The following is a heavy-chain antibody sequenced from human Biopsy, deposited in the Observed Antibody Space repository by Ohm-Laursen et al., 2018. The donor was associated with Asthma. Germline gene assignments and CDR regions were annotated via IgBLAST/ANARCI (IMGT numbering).Heavy chain of an antibody. J-gene: IGHJ6*02. V-gene: IGHV4-34*01. CDR1: PGSFSGFF. CDR2: TNERGVT. Sequence: TLSLTCDVYPGSFSGFFWTWIRQSPGKGLEWIGETNERGVTNNNPTLKSRVIISIDTYWNRVSLKLTSVTAADTAVYYCARGPELDVWGQGTTVTVSS. CDR3: ARGPELDV.